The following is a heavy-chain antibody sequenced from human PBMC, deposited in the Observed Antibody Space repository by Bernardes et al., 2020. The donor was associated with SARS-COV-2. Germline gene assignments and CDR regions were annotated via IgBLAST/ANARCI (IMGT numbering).Heavy chain of an antibody. V-gene: IGHV3-74*01. D-gene: IGHD1-26*01. CDR1: GFTFSNYW. CDR3: VRGSGNYYFDV. CDR2: LNGDGSST. Sequence: GGSLRLSCAASGFTFSNYWMHWVRQTPETGLVWVSRLNGDGSSTNYADSVKGRFSISRDNAKNTVYLQMNSLRVKDTALYYCVRGSGNYYFDVWGQGILVTVSS. J-gene: IGHJ4*02.